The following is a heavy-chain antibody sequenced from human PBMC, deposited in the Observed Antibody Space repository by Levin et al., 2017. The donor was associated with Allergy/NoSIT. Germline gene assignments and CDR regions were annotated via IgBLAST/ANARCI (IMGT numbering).Heavy chain of an antibody. V-gene: IGHV3-30-3*01. Sequence: LSLTCAASGFTFSSYAMHWVRQAPGKGLEWVAVISYDGSNKYYADSVKGRFTISRDNSKNTLYLQMNSLRAEDTAVYYCARDLREYYDSSGYYYPGYYGMDVWGQGTTVTVSS. J-gene: IGHJ6*02. D-gene: IGHD3-22*01. CDR3: ARDLREYYDSSGYYYPGYYGMDV. CDR1: GFTFSSYA. CDR2: ISYDGSNK.